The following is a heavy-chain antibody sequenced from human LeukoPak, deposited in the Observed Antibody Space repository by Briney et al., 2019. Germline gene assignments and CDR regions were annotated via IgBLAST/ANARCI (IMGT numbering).Heavy chain of an antibody. CDR2: ISDTSSTF. V-gene: IGHV3-48*02. CDR1: VSSFTTYK. J-gene: IGHJ5*02. Sequence: PGGSLRLSFLSSVSSFTTYKMNWVRQAPWKGVEWISYISDTSSTFVYADSVRGRFTITRDNAKNSLFLQMNSLREEHTAVYYCARALHRGYSSNGRNSWGQGTRVTVSS. CDR3: ARALHRGYSSNGRNS. D-gene: IGHD5-12*01.